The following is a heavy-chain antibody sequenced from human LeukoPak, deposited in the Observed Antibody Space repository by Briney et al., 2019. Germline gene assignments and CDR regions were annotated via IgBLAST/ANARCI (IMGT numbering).Heavy chain of an antibody. Sequence: PGGSLRLSCAASGFTFSSYWMSWVRQAPGKGLEWVSYISSSGSTIYYADSVKGRFTISRENAKNSLYLQMNSLRAEDTAVYYCARGRGLGELAVASFDSWGQGILVTVSS. V-gene: IGHV3-48*01. CDR2: ISSSGSTI. D-gene: IGHD6-19*01. CDR3: ARGRGLGELAVASFDS. CDR1: GFTFSSYW. J-gene: IGHJ4*02.